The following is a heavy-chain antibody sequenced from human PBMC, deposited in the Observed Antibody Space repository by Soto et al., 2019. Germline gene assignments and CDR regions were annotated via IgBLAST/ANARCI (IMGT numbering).Heavy chain of an antibody. CDR3: ARALAYCGGDCYADTFDI. D-gene: IGHD2-21*02. CDR2: INTDGSSR. J-gene: IGHJ3*02. CDR1: GFTFRTYW. Sequence: EVQLVESGGGLVQPGGSLRLSCAASGFTFRTYWMHWVRQAPGKGPVWVSRINTDGSSRTYADSVKGRFTISRDDAKNTLFLQMHSLRDEDTAVYSCARALAYCGGDCYADTFDIWGQGTMVTVSS. V-gene: IGHV3-74*01.